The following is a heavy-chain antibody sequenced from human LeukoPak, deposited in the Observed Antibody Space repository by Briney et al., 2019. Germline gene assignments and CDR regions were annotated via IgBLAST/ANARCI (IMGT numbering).Heavy chain of an antibody. CDR1: GFTFSSYA. V-gene: IGHV3-23*01. J-gene: IGHJ4*02. CDR3: AKDLAGGYSYGYPPDY. CDR2: ISGSGGST. Sequence: GGSLRLSCAASGFTFSSYAMSWVRQAPGKGLEWVSAISGSGGSTYYADSVKGRFTISRDNSKNTLYLQMNSLRAEDTAVYYCAKDLAGGYSYGYPPDYWGQGTPVTVSS. D-gene: IGHD5-18*01.